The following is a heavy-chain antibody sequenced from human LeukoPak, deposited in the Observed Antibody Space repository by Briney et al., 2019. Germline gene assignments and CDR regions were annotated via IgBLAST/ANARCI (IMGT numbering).Heavy chain of an antibody. D-gene: IGHD1-26*01. J-gene: IGHJ6*02. V-gene: IGHV1-46*01. CDR3: ARRRRGGWDLLNGMDV. CDR2: INPSGGST. Sequence: ASVRVSCRASGYTFTNYYMYWVRQAPGQGLEWMGIINPSGGSTSYAQKFQGRVTMTRDTSTSTIYMELSSLRSEDTAVYYCARRRRGGWDLLNGMDVWGQGTTVTISS. CDR1: GYTFTNYY.